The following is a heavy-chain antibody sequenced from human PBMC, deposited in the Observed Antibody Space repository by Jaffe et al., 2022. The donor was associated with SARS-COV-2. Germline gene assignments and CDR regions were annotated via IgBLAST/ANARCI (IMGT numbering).Heavy chain of an antibody. CDR2: IYYSGIT. CDR1: GGSISSGSDY. V-gene: IGHV4-31*03. J-gene: IGHJ6*02. CDR3: ARDNRKFRLTYFYYGLDV. Sequence: QVQLQESGPGLVKPSQTLSLTCTVSGGSISSGSDYWNWIRQHPGKGLEWIGHIYYSGITYYNPSLKSRVIISVDPSQSQFSLKLSSVTAADTAVYYCARDNRKFRLTYFYYGLDVWGQGTTVTVSS. D-gene: IGHD3-10*01.